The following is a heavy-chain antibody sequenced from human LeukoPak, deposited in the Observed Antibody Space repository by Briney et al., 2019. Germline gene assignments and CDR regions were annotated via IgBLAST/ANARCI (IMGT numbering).Heavy chain of an antibody. J-gene: IGHJ5*02. CDR2: INPNSGST. CDR3: AIISSGYYH. CDR1: GYTFTGYY. D-gene: IGHD3-22*01. Sequence: ASVKVSCKASGYTFTGYYMHWVRQAPGQGLEWMGRINPNSGSTSYAQKFQGRVTMTRGTSTSTVYMELSSLRSEDTAVYYCAIISSGYYHWGQGTLVTVSS. V-gene: IGHV1-46*01.